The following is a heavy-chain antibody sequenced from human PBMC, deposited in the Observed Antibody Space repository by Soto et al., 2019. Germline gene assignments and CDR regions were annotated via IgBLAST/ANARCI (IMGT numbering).Heavy chain of an antibody. J-gene: IGHJ2*01. V-gene: IGHV2-5*02. CDR3: AQSHFAPWYFDL. CDR2: IYWDDDK. Sequence: QITLKESGPTLVKSTQILTLTCTFSGFSLSTSGVGVGWMRQPPGKALEWLALIYWDDDKRYSPSLKSRLTITKDTSKSQVVLTVTNMDPVDTATYYCAQSHFAPWYFDLWGRGTLVTVSS. CDR1: GFSLSTSGVG.